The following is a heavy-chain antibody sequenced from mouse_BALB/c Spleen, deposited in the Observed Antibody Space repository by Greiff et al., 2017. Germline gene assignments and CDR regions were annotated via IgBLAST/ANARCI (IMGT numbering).Heavy chain of an antibody. V-gene: IGHV1-5*01. CDR3: TRGDGNYVDYAMDY. Sequence: EVQLQQSGTVLARPGASVKMSCKASGYSFTSYWMHWVKQRPGQGLEWIGAIYPGNSDTSYNQKFKGKAKLTAVTSASTAYMELSSLTNEDSAVYYCTRGDGNYVDYAMDYWGQGTSVTVSS. D-gene: IGHD2-1*01. CDR2: IYPGNSDT. CDR1: GYSFTSYW. J-gene: IGHJ4*01.